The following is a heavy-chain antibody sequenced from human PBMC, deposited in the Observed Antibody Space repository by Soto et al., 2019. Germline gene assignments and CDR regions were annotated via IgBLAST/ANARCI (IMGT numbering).Heavy chain of an antibody. CDR1: GGTFSSYA. J-gene: IGHJ4*02. CDR3: ARDVSSSWPLGY. CDR2: IIPIFGTA. D-gene: IGHD6-13*01. Sequence: SVKVSCKASGGTFSSYAISWVRQAPGQGLGWMGGIIPIFGTANYAQKFQGRVTITADESTSTAYMELSSLRSEDTAVYYCARDVSSSWPLGYWGQGTLVTVSS. V-gene: IGHV1-69*13.